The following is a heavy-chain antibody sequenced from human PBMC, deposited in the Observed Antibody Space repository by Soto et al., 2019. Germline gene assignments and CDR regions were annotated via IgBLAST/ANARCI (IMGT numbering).Heavy chain of an antibody. Sequence: GGSLRLSCGASGFSFSGYGMHWVRQAPGKGLEWVALIWYDGSNKYYADSVKGRFTISRDNSKNTLYLQMDSLRAEDTAVYYCTRGFGGNYVFYFDNWGQGTLVTVSS. CDR3: TRGFGGNYVFYFDN. V-gene: IGHV3-33*01. CDR2: IWYDGSNK. D-gene: IGHD3-16*01. CDR1: GFSFSGYG. J-gene: IGHJ4*02.